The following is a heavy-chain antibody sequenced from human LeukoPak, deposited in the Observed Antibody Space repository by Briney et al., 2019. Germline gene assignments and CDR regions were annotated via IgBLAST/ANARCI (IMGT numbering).Heavy chain of an antibody. V-gene: IGHV4-34*01. CDR1: GGSFSGYY. J-gene: IGHJ4*02. D-gene: IGHD2-2*01. CDR2: INHSRST. Sequence: SETLSLTCAVYGGSFSGYYWSWIRQPPGKGLEWIGEINHSRSTNYNPSLKSRVTISVDTSKNQFSLKLSSVTAADTAVYYCARGALWYQRDPFDYWGQGTLVTVSS. CDR3: ARGALWYQRDPFDY.